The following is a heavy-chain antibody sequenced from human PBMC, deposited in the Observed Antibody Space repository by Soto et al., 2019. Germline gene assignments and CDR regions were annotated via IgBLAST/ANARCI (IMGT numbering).Heavy chain of an antibody. CDR1: GGTLSDHG. V-gene: IGHV1-69*06. D-gene: IGHD3-10*01. J-gene: IGHJ3*02. CDR3: ARGVYGSGNYWTGPSAFDI. Sequence: QVQLEQSGAEVKKPGSSVKISCKASGGTLSDHGVSWLRQAPGQGLEWVGGTIPVFNTAKYAPKFQGRVTTAAAKTTNIAYMEVGSMRSDDTAFYYCARGVYGSGNYWTGPSAFDIWGQGTLVIVSS. CDR2: TIPVFNTA.